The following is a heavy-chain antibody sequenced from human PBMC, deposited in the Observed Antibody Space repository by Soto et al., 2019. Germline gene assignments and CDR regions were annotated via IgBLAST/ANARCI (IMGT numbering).Heavy chain of an antibody. CDR1: GGSFSGYY. Sequence: SETLSLTCAVYGGSFSGYYWSWIRQPPGKGLEWIGEINHSGSTNYNPSLKSRVTTSVDTSKNQFSLKLSSVTAADTAVYYCARGEDAFFYYGLDVWGQGITVTVSS. V-gene: IGHV4-34*01. J-gene: IGHJ6*02. CDR2: INHSGST. CDR3: ARGEDAFFYYGLDV.